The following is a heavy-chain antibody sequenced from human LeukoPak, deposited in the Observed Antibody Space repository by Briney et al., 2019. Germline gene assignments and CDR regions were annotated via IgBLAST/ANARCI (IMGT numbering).Heavy chain of an antibody. Sequence: PGGSLRLSCAASGFIVSSNYMSWVRQAPGKGPEWVSGISGSGAGTYYADSVKGRFTISRDNSKNTLYLQMNSLRAEDTAVYYCARDWSYYFDYWGQGTLVTVSS. CDR1: GFIVSSNY. CDR2: ISGSGAGT. CDR3: ARDWSYYFDY. J-gene: IGHJ4*02. D-gene: IGHD1-26*01. V-gene: IGHV3-23*01.